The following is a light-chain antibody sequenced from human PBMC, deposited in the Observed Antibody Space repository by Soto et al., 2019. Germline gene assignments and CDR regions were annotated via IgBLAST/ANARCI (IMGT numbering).Light chain of an antibody. CDR3: QQYHSYWT. CDR1: QSVSNF. CDR2: KAS. V-gene: IGKV1-5*03. J-gene: IGKJ1*01. Sequence: DIQMTQSPSSLSASVGDRVTITCRASQSVSNFLHWYQQKPGKAPKLLIHKASSLESGVPSRFSGSGSGTEFTLTISTLQPDDFAIYYCQQYHSYWTFGQGTKVDI.